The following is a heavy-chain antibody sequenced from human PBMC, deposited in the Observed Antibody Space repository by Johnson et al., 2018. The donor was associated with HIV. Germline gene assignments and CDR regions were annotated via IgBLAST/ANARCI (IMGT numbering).Heavy chain of an antibody. Sequence: VQLVESGGGLVQPGGSLRLSCAASGFTFSSYAMSWVRQAPGKGLAWVSVIYSGGSTYYADSVKGRFTISRDNSKNTLHLQMNSLRAEDTAVYYCAKCIWGSSLIDAFDIWGQGTTVTVSS. CDR2: IYSGGST. CDR3: AKCIWGSSLIDAFDI. CDR1: GFTFSSYA. J-gene: IGHJ3*02. V-gene: IGHV3-23*03. D-gene: IGHD6-13*01.